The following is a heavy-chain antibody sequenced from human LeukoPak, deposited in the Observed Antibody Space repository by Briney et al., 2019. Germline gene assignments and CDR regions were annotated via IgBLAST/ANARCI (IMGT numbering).Heavy chain of an antibody. Sequence: GGSLRLSCAASGFTFSSYAMSWVRQAPGKGLEWDSAISGSGGSTYYADSVKGRFTISRDNSKNTLYLQMNSLRAEDTAVYYCAKDLKRSSGFDYWGQGTLVTVSS. CDR2: ISGSGGST. D-gene: IGHD6-19*01. CDR3: AKDLKRSSGFDY. CDR1: GFTFSSYA. V-gene: IGHV3-23*01. J-gene: IGHJ4*02.